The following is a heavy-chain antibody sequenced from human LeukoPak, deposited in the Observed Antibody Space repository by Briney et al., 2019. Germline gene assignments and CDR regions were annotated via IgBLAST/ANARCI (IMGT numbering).Heavy chain of an antibody. CDR2: INPNSGGT. D-gene: IGHD3-22*01. Sequence: ASVKVSCKASGYTFTGYYKHWVRQAPGQGLEWMGWINPNSGGTNYAQKFQGRVTMTRDTSISTAYMELSRLRSDDTAVYYCARDGPYDSSGYYYDWGQGTLVTVSS. CDR3: ARDGPYDSSGYYYD. CDR1: GYTFTGYY. V-gene: IGHV1-2*02. J-gene: IGHJ4*02.